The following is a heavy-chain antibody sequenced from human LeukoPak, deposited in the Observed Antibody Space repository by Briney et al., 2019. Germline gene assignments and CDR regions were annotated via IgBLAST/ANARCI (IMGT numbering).Heavy chain of an antibody. Sequence: GGSLRLSCAASGLPFSFSWMHWVRHVPGMGLMWVSRISSDGHDTIYADSVKGRFTISRDNAKNTLYLQMNSLRVEDTAVYYCARAHYGAYDYWGQGTLVIVSS. CDR3: ARAHYGAYDY. CDR2: ISSDGHDT. J-gene: IGHJ4*02. CDR1: GLPFSFSW. D-gene: IGHD4-17*01. V-gene: IGHV3-74*01.